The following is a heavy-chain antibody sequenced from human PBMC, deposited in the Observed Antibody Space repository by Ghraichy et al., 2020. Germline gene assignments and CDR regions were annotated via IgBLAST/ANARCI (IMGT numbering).Heavy chain of an antibody. Sequence: SVKVSCKASGGTFNNFAVNWVRQAPGQGLEWMGGIVPLYGIPHYAQEFQGRLTIIADDSTGTASMELTSLRSEDTAVYYCASPSPSRSFYPSFFACWGQGTLVTVAS. J-gene: IGHJ4*02. CDR1: GGTFNNFA. D-gene: IGHD1-26*01. CDR3: ASPSPSRSFYPSFFAC. CDR2: IVPLYGIP. V-gene: IGHV1-69*13.